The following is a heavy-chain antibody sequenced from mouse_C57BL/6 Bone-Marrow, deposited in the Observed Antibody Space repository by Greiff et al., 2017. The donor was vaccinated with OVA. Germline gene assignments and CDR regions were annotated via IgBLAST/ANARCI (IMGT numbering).Heavy chain of an antibody. V-gene: IGHV1-82*01. CDR3: ARHEDGYYASYFDY. CDR2: LYPGDGDT. J-gene: IGHJ2*01. Sequence: VQLQQSGPELVKPGASVKISCKASGYAFSSSWMNWVKQRPGKGLEWIGRLYPGDGDTTYNGKFTGKATLTADKSSSTAYMQLSSLTSEDSAVYFCARHEDGYYASYFDYWGQGTTLTVSS. CDR1: GYAFSSSW. D-gene: IGHD2-3*01.